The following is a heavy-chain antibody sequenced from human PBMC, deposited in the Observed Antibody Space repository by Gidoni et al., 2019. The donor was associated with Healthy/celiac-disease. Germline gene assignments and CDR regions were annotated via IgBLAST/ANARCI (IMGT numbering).Heavy chain of an antibody. J-gene: IGHJ4*02. CDR1: GGSFSGYY. Sequence: QVQLPQWRAGLLKPSEPLSLTCAVYGGSFSGYYWGWIRQPPGKGLEWIGEINHSGSTNYNPSLKSRVTISVDTSKNQFSLKLSPVTAADTAVYYCAVTYYYHSSWGQGTLVTVSS. CDR3: AVTYYYHSS. D-gene: IGHD3-22*01. V-gene: IGHV4-34*01. CDR2: INHSGST.